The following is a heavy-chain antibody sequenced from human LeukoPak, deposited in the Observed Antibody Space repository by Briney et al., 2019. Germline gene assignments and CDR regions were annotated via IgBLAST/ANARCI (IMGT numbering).Heavy chain of an antibody. CDR1: GYTFTSYG. CDR3: ARDRTSGWLEYYYYYGMDV. D-gene: IGHD6-19*01. J-gene: IGHJ6*02. V-gene: IGHV1-18*01. CDR2: ISAYNGNT. Sequence: ASVKVSCKASGYTFTSYGISWVRQAPGQGLEWMGWISAYNGNTNYAQKLQGRVTMTTDTSTSTAYMELRSLRSDDTAVYYCARDRTSGWLEYYYYYGMDVWGQGTTVTVSS.